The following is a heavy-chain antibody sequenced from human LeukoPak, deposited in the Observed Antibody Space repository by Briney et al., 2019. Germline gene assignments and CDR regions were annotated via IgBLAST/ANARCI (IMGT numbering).Heavy chain of an antibody. D-gene: IGHD6-13*01. J-gene: IGHJ4*02. CDR3: ARTIAGAGNFAY. Sequence: PGGSLRLSCAASGFTFSSYAMNWVRQAPGKGLEWVSTISASGGSTYYADSVKGRFTISRDNSKNTLYLQMNSLRPEDTAVYYCARTIAGAGNFAYWGQGTRVTVSS. CDR1: GFTFSSYA. CDR2: ISASGGST. V-gene: IGHV3-23*01.